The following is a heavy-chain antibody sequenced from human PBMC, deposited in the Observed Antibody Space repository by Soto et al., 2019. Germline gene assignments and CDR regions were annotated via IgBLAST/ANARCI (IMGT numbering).Heavy chain of an antibody. D-gene: IGHD2-8*01. Sequence: ASVKVSCKASGYTFTSYGISWVRQAPGQGLEGMGWISAYNGNTNYAQKLQGRVTMTTDTSTSTAYMELRSLRSDDTAVYYCARDRYCTNGVCYIEGVGPFDPWGQGTLVTVSS. CDR3: ARDRYCTNGVCYIEGVGPFDP. J-gene: IGHJ5*02. CDR1: GYTFTSYG. CDR2: ISAYNGNT. V-gene: IGHV1-18*01.